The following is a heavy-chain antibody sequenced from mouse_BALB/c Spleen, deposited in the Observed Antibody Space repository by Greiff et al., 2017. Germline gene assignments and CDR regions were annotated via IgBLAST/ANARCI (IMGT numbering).Heavy chain of an antibody. CDR1: GFTFSSYA. D-gene: IGHD2-4*01. CDR2: ISSGGSYT. J-gene: IGHJ2*01. Sequence: EVQLVESGGGLVKPGGSLKLSCAASGFTFSSYAMSWVRQTPEKRLEWVATISSGGSYTYYPDSVKGRFTISRDNAKNTLYLQMSSLRSEDTAMYYCARTDYDAYLDYWGQGTTLTVSS. CDR3: ARTDYDAYLDY. V-gene: IGHV5-9-3*01.